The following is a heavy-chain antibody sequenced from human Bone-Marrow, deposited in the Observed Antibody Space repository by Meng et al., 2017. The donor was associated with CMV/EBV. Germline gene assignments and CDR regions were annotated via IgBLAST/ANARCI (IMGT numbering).Heavy chain of an antibody. CDR3: AREKYWSGYSNYYYGMDV. CDR1: GGSFSNYA. Sequence: SVKVSCKASGGSFSNYAISWVRQAPGQGLGWMGGIIPFFGTANYAQKFQGRVTITTDESTSTAYMELSSLRSEDTAVYYCAREKYWSGYSNYYYGMDVWGQGTTVTVSS. CDR2: IIPFFGTA. D-gene: IGHD3-3*01. V-gene: IGHV1-69*05. J-gene: IGHJ6*02.